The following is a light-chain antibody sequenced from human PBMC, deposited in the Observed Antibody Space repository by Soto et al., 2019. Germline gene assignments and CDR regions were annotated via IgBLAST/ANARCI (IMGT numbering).Light chain of an antibody. J-gene: IGKJ2*01. CDR1: QDITNY. CDR3: QQYYDYPYT. CDR2: AAS. Sequence: DIQMTQSPSSLSASVGDRVTISCRASQDITNYLIWFQQKPGKAPKSLIYAASRLQNGVPSKFSGSGSGIDFTLTISSLQPEDFATYYCQQYYDYPYTFGQGTKLEIK. V-gene: IGKV1-16*02.